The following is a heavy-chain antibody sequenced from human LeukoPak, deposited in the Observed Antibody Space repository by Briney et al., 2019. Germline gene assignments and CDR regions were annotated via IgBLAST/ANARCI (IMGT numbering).Heavy chain of an antibody. D-gene: IGHD3-22*01. CDR1: GFTFDYYA. J-gene: IGHJ6*02. CDR2: ISYDEAHK. CDR3: ARFGLLVVTPLDYYYGMDV. Sequence: GGSLRLSCAASGFTFDYYAMHWVRQAPGKGLEWVALISYDEAHKYYSDSVKGRFTISRDNSKNTLYLQINSLRAEDTAVYYCARFGLLVVTPLDYYYGMDVWGQGTTVTVSS. V-gene: IGHV3-30-3*01.